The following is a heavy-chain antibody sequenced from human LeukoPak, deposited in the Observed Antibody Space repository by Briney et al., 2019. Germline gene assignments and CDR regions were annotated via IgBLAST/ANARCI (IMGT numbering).Heavy chain of an antibody. D-gene: IGHD3-22*01. CDR2: IDNSGRT. J-gene: IGHJ3*02. V-gene: IGHV4-59*01. Sequence: NPSETLSLTCTVSDGSISNYYWSWVRQPPGKGLEWIAYIDNSGRTHYNPSLWSRVTISIDTSRNQFRLKLSSVTAADTAVYYCGRADYYGSSVIYYYALDIWGQGTMVNVSS. CDR3: GRADYYGSSVIYYYALDI. CDR1: DGSISNYY.